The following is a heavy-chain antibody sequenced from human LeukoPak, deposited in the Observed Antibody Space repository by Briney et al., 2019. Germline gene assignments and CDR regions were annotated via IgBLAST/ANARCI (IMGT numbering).Heavy chain of an antibody. J-gene: IGHJ3*02. CDR3: ATRSLFFGVLNDAFDI. Sequence: PSETLSLTCTVSGGSISSNYWSWIRQPPGKGLEWIGYIYNSGSTSYNPSLKSRVTISVDTSKNQFSLKLSSVTAADTAVYYCATRSLFFGVLNDAFDIWGQGTMVTVSS. CDR1: GGSISSNY. V-gene: IGHV4-59*01. CDR2: IYNSGST. D-gene: IGHD3-3*01.